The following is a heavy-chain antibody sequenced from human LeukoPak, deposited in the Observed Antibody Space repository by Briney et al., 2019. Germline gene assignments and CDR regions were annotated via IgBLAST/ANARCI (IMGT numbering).Heavy chain of an antibody. J-gene: IGHJ5*02. CDR3: ASAYGVRGQDWFDP. D-gene: IGHD2-21*01. CDR2: INSDGSST. CDR1: GFTFSSYW. Sequence: GGSLGLSCAASGFTFSSYWMHWVRQAPGKGLVWVSRINSDGSSTSYADSVKGRSTISRDNAKNTLYLQMNSLRAEDTAVYYCASAYGVRGQDWFDPWGQGTLVTVSS. V-gene: IGHV3-74*01.